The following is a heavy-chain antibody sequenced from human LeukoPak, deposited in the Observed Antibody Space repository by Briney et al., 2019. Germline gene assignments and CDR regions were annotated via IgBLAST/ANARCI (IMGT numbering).Heavy chain of an antibody. D-gene: IGHD3/OR15-3a*01. CDR2: FRPENDVP. CDR3: ATLLDSFWSGHSVPPEDY. V-gene: IGHV1-24*01. CDR1: ENRLTQLP. J-gene: IGHJ4*02. Sequence: ASVRVSCKLSENRLTQLPMHWMRQAPGEGLEWVGGFRPENDVPIYAQKFQGRVAMTTDTSTDTAYMELRSLKSDDTAVYFCATLLDSFWSGHSVPPEDYWGQGTLVTVSS.